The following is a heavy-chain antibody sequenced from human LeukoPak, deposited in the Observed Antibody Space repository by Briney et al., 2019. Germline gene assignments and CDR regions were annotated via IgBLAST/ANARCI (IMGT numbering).Heavy chain of an antibody. D-gene: IGHD2-2*01. J-gene: IGHJ4*02. CDR1: GFTFSSYS. V-gene: IGHV3-23*01. Sequence: GGSLRLSCAAPGFTFSSYSMNWVRQAPGKGLEWVSTISGSGSNTYYADSVKGRFTISRDNSQNTLYLQMTSLRAVDTAIYFCAKAIVPVVYTTFDYWGQGTLVTVSS. CDR2: ISGSGSNT. CDR3: AKAIVPVVYTTFDY.